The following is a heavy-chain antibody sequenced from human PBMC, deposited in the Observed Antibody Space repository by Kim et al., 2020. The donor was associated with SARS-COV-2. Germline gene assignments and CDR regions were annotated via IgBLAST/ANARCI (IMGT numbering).Heavy chain of an antibody. CDR3: ARDGAPYCSSTSCKNEGYFDL. CDR1: GGSISSYY. CDR2: IYYSGST. J-gene: IGHJ2*01. D-gene: IGHD2-2*01. Sequence: SETLSLTCTVSGGSISSYYWSWIRQPPGKGLEWIGYIYYSGSTNYNPSLKSRVTISVDTSKNQFSLKLSSVTAADTAVYYCARDGAPYCSSTSCKNEGYFDLWGRGTLVTVSS. V-gene: IGHV4-59*13.